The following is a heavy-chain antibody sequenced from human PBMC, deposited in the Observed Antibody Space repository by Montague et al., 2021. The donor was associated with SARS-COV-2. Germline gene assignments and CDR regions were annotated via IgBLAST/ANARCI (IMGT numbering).Heavy chain of an antibody. J-gene: IGHJ4*02. CDR3: ARTPTRPLSLDS. D-gene: IGHD6-6*01. CDR2: VTTSGTT. CDR1: GGSTTGFS. V-gene: IGHV4-4*07. Sequence: SETLSLTCAVSGGSTTGFSWSWVRQPAGKGLEWIGRVTTSGTTNYSPSLRSRVTMSVDTSKNQFSPNLNSVTAADTAIYYCARTPTRPLSLDSWGQGTLVTVSS.